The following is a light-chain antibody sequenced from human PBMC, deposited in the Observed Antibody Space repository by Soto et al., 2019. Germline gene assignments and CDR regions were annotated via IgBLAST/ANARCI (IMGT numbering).Light chain of an antibody. Sequence: DIQMTQSPSALSTSIGVRVTITCRASQRINIYLNWYRQKPGTAPELLIYSASNLQSGVPSRFSGSGSGTDFTITISGLQSEDFATYYCQQSFSTPTFGQGTRLEI. CDR1: QRINIY. J-gene: IGKJ5*01. CDR2: SAS. CDR3: QQSFSTPT. V-gene: IGKV1-39*01.